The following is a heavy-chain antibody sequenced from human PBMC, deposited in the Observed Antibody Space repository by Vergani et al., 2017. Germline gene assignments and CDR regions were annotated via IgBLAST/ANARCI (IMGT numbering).Heavy chain of an antibody. J-gene: IGHJ4*02. CDR1: GFSLSNDKMG. V-gene: IGHV4-31*03. Sequence: KESGPVLVKPTETLTLTCSVSGFSLSNDKMGVSWIRQHPGKGLEWIGYIYSTGSTHHNPSLRRRINMSVDTSKNQFSLKLNSVTAADTAMYYCARMGGYDEGDAFRIGYFDSWGPGILVTVSS. CDR3: ARMGGYDEGDAFRIGYFDS. CDR2: IYSTGST. D-gene: IGHD3-22*01.